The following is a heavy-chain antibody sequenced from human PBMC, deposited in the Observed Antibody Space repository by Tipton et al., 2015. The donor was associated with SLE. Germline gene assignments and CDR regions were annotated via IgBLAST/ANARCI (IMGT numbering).Heavy chain of an antibody. Sequence: QVQLVQSGAEVKKPGASVKVSCKASGYTLTSYFFHWVRQAPGQGLEWMGIINPGGDSATYAQKFLGRVTMTKDTSTSTVHMELRSLTAYETAIYYCARELPPSCWFAPWGQGTLVTVSS. CDR1: GYTLTSYF. J-gene: IGHJ5*02. V-gene: IGHV1-46*01. D-gene: IGHD6-6*01. CDR2: INPGGDSA. CDR3: ARELPPSCWFAP.